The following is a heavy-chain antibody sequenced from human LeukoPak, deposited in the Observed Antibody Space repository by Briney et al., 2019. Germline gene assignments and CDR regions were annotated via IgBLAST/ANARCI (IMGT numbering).Heavy chain of an antibody. D-gene: IGHD3-10*01. J-gene: IGHJ3*01. CDR1: GFTFSSHW. CDR3: ARDRTDDSGVNYNPMFDL. Sequence: QPGGSLRLSCAASGFTFSSHWMHWVRQAPGKGLEWVSRINPGGSDTRYADSVKGRFTISRDNAKNTLYLQMNSLRGEDTAVYYCARDRTDDSGVNYNPMFDLWGQGAMVTVSS. CDR2: INPGGSDT. V-gene: IGHV3-74*01.